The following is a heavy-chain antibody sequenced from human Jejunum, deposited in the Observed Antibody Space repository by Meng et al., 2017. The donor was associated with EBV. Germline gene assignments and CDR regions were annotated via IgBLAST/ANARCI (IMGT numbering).Heavy chain of an antibody. V-gene: IGHV4-39*01. CDR1: GGSISNSIYY. CDR3: AKTLGDFWSGGLDC. J-gene: IGHJ4*02. Sequence: LHLQQTGPGLVKPSETLSLTCTVSGGSISNSIYYWGWIRQPSGKVLEWIGSSYFSGNTYYNPSLKSRVSVSVDTSKNQFSLKLTSVTAADTAVYYCAKTLGDFWSGGLDCWGQGTLVTVSS. D-gene: IGHD3-3*01. CDR2: SYFSGNT.